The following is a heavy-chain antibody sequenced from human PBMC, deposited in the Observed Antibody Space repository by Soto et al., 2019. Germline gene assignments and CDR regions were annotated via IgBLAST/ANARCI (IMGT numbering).Heavy chain of an antibody. J-gene: IGHJ6*02. D-gene: IGHD2-2*01. CDR2: VHRSGTT. Sequence: SVTLSLTCAVSSGSISTDYWWSWVRQPPGKGLEWIGEVHRSGTTNYIQSLKSRVTMSVDKSGNQVSLELTSVAAADTAIYYCAKERGGRDCSVTSCGLFHYGMDVWGQGTPVTVSS. V-gene: IGHV4-4*02. CDR3: AKERGGRDCSVTSCGLFHYGMDV. CDR1: SGSISTDYW.